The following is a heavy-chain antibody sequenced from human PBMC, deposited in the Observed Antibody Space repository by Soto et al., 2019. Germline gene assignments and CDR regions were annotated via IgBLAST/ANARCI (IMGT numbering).Heavy chain of an antibody. D-gene: IGHD3-16*02. Sequence: EVPLFESGGDLVQPGGSLRLSCAATGFTFSDYAMKWVRQTPGKGLEWVSSIGSTGSKIFYADSVKGRFTISRDNSRNTLYLQMNSLRADDPAVYYCAKFKELSRSGPDYWGQGTLVTVSS. CDR3: AKFKELSRSGPDY. CDR2: IGSTGSKI. J-gene: IGHJ4*02. V-gene: IGHV3-23*01. CDR1: GFTFSDYA.